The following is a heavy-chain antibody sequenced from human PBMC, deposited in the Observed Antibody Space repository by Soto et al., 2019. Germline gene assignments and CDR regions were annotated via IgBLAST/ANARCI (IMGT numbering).Heavy chain of an antibody. J-gene: IGHJ6*02. CDR3: ARDHGRAAAGYYYGMDV. D-gene: IGHD6-13*01. CDR2: INPSGGST. V-gene: IGHV1-46*01. CDR1: GYTFTSYY. Sequence: ASVKVSCKASGYTFTSYYMHWVRQAPGQGLEWMGIINPSGGSTSYAQKFQGRVTMTRDTSTSTVYMELSSLRSEDTAVYYCARDHGRAAAGYYYGMDVWDQGTTVTVSS.